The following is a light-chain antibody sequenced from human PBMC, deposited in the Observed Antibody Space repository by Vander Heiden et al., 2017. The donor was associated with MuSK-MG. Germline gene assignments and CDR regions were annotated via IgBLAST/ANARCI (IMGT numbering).Light chain of an antibody. J-gene: IGKJ1*01. CDR1: QSVSSN. V-gene: IGKV3-15*01. CDR3: QQDNNWPWT. Sequence: MTQSPATLSVSPGARATLSCGASQSVSSNLAWYQQKPGQAPRLLIYGASTRATGIPARFSGSGSGTEFTLTISSLQSEDFAVYYCQQDNNWPWTFGQGTKVEIK. CDR2: GAS.